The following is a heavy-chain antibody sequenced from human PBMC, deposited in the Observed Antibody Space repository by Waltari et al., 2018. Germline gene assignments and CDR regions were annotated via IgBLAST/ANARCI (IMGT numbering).Heavy chain of an antibody. Sequence: QVQLVQSGAEVKKPGASVKVSCKVSGYTLTELSMHWVRQAPGKGLEWMGGFDPEDGETSYAQKFQGRVTMTEDTSTDTAYMELSSLRSEDTAVYYCATVDPGSGWYPYYYYGMDVWGQGTTVTVSS. D-gene: IGHD6-19*01. CDR1: GYTLTELS. CDR3: ATVDPGSGWYPYYYYGMDV. CDR2: FDPEDGET. V-gene: IGHV1-24*01. J-gene: IGHJ6*02.